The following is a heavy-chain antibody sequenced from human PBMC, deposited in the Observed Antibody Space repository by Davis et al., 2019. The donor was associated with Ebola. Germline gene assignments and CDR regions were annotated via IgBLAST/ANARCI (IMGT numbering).Heavy chain of an antibody. D-gene: IGHD5-12*01. V-gene: IGHV3-23*01. CDR2: INGGGGDT. J-gene: IGHJ4*02. CDR1: GFTFSSYA. Sequence: GGSLRLSCAASGFTFSSYAMSWFRQAPGRGPEWVSNINGGGGDTYYADSVKGRFTINRDNSKNTLDLQMSSLRADDTAIYYCTKARGYGGYDIGGYFDYWGQGTLVTVSS. CDR3: TKARGYGGYDIGGYFDY.